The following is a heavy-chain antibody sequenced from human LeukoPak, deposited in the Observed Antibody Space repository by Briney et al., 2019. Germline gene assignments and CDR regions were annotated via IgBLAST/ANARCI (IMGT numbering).Heavy chain of an antibody. J-gene: IGHJ6*02. V-gene: IGHV4-34*01. CDR3: ARGGRYFDWFYHYYGMDV. CDR2: INHSGST. Sequence: SETLSLTCAVYGGSFSGYYWSWIRQPPGKGLEWIGEINHSGSTNYNPSLKSRVTISVDTSKNQFSLKLSSVTAADTAVYYCARGGRYFDWFYHYYGMDVWGQGTTVTVSS. CDR1: GGSFSGYY. D-gene: IGHD3-9*01.